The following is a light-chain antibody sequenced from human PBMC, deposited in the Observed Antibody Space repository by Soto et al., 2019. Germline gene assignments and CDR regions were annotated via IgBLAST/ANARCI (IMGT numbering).Light chain of an antibody. CDR1: SSDIGAYDY. Sequence: QSVLTQPASVSGSPGQSITISCTGTSSDIGAYDYVSWYQQYPGKAPRLVIYEVRHRPSGVPDRFSGSKSGNTASLTISGLQSEDEADYFCTSYTGSNTLEVFGPGTKVTVL. CDR2: EVR. CDR3: TSYTGSNTLEV. V-gene: IGLV2-14*03. J-gene: IGLJ1*01.